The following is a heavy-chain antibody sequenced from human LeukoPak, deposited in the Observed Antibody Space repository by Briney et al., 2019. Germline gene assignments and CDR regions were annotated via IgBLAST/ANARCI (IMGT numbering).Heavy chain of an antibody. CDR2: ISAYNGNT. J-gene: IGHJ6*02. CDR1: GYTFTSYG. CDR3: ARDRGDIVVVPAATQPFGYGMDV. Sequence: ASVKVSCKASGYTFTSYGISWVRQAPGQGLEWMGWISAYNGNTNYAQKLQGGVTMTTDTSTSTAYMELRSLRSDDTAVYYCARDRGDIVVVPAATQPFGYGMDVWGQGTTVTVSS. V-gene: IGHV1-18*01. D-gene: IGHD2-2*01.